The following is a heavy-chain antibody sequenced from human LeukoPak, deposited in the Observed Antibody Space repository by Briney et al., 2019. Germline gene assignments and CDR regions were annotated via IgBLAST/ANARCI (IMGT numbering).Heavy chain of an antibody. D-gene: IGHD1-14*01. CDR2: VSSGGDSA. J-gene: IGHJ6*02. CDR3: ARGTTIYYYYYVLDV. Sequence: PGGSLRLSCAASGFTFRSYAMSWVRQAPGKGLEWVSAVSSGGDSAFSADSVKGRFTISRDNSKNTLYLQMSSLRAEDTAAYYCARGTTIYYYYYVLDVWGQGTTVTVSS. V-gene: IGHV3-23*01. CDR1: GFTFRSYA.